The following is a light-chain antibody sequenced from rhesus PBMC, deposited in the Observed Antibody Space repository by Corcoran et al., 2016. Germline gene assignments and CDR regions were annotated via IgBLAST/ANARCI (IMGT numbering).Light chain of an antibody. CDR2: EAS. Sequence: DIQMTQSPSSQSASVGDRVTITCRARQGITNDLAWYQQKPGETPKVLIYEASSLQSGITSRFRGRGSGTDFTLPFSSLQSEDFATYYFQHYYSTPYSFGQGTKVEFK. V-gene: IGKV1-25*01. CDR3: QHYYSTPYS. J-gene: IGKJ2*01. CDR1: QGITND.